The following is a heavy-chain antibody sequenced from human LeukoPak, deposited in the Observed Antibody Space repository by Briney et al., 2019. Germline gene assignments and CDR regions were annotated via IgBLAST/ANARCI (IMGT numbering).Heavy chain of an antibody. CDR1: GDSVSSSTHY. V-gene: IGHV4-61*01. J-gene: IGHJ6*02. Sequence: SETLSLTCTVSGDSVSSSTHYWNWIRQPPGKGLEWIGYIYHSGSTNYDPSLKSRVTISVDTSKNQFSLKLGSVTAADTAVYYCARGVWPSAYYYYGMDVWGQGTTVTVSS. CDR2: IYHSGST. CDR3: ARGVWPSAYYYYGMDV. D-gene: IGHD3-16*01.